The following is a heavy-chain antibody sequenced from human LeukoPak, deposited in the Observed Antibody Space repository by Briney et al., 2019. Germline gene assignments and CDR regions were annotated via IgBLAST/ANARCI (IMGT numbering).Heavy chain of an antibody. CDR1: GGSISSYY. J-gene: IGHJ4*02. CDR3: ARGPTRYYRDY. CDR2: IYYSGST. D-gene: IGHD3-9*01. V-gene: IGHV4-59*01. Sequence: SETLSLTCTVSGGSISSYYWSWLRQPPGKGLEWIGYIYYSGSTNYNPSLKSRVTISVDTSKNQFSLKLSSVTAADTAVYYCARGPTRYYRDYWGQGTLVTVSS.